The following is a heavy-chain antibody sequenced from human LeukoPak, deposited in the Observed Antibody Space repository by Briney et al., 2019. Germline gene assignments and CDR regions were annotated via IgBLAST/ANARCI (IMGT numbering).Heavy chain of an antibody. CDR2: MNPNSGNT. CDR1: GYTFTSYD. V-gene: IGHV1-8*01. D-gene: IGHD3-10*01. J-gene: IGHJ6*03. CDR3: ARGKRTLYGSGIYYMDV. Sequence: ASVKVSCKASGYTFTSYDINWVRQATGQGLEWMGWMNPNSGNTGYAQKFQGRVTMTRNTSISTAYMELSSLRSEDTAVYYCARGKRTLYGSGIYYMDVWGKGTTVTISS.